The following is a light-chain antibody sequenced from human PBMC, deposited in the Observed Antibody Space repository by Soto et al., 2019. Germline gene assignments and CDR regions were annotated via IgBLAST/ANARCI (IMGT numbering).Light chain of an antibody. J-gene: IGKJ1*01. CDR3: QQYYSTLVT. V-gene: IGKV4-1*01. Sequence: DIVMTQSPDSLAVSLGERATINCKSSQSVLFSSNNKNYLAWYQQKPGQPPKLLIYWASTWESGVPDRFSGSGSGTDFTLTISSLQAEDVAVYYCQQYYSTLVTFGQGTKVEIK. CDR1: QSVLFSSNNKNY. CDR2: WAS.